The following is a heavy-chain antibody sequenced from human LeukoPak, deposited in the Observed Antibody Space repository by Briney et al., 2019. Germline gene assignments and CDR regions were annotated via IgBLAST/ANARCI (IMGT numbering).Heavy chain of an antibody. D-gene: IGHD3-9*01. CDR1: GGSISSSSYY. CDR2: IYYSGST. V-gene: IGHV4-39*02. CDR3: ARESEFDATGYLY. J-gene: IGHJ4*02. Sequence: SETLSLTCTVSGGSISSSSYYWGWIRQPPGKGLEWIGSIYYSGSTYYNPSLKSRVTMSVDTSKNHFSVKLSSVTAADTAVYYCARESEFDATGYLYWGQGILVTVSS.